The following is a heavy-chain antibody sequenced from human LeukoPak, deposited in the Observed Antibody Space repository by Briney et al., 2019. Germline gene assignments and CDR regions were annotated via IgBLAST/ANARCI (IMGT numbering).Heavy chain of an antibody. CDR3: ARGPIAVAGTPSIYQH. Sequence: GGSLRLSCAASGFTFNNYGMHWVRQAPGKGLEWVAVIWSDGSIKYYADSVKGRFTISGDNSRNTLYLQMNSLRAEDTAVYYCARGPIAVAGTPSIYQHWGQGTLVTVSS. CDR1: GFTFNNYG. V-gene: IGHV3-33*01. CDR2: IWSDGSIK. D-gene: IGHD6-19*01. J-gene: IGHJ1*01.